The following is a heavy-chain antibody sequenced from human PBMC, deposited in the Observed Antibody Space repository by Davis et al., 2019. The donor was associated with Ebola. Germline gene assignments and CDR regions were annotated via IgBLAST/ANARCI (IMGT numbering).Heavy chain of an antibody. V-gene: IGHV3-21*01. J-gene: IGHJ6*04. CDR1: GFTVSDKY. Sequence: PGGSLRLSCAASGFTVSDKYMTWARHAPGKGLEWVSAVTSSGGGTYYADSVKGRFTISRDDAKNSLYLQMNSLRAEDTAVYFCARVDILTGYNSHFYYGMDVWGKGTTVTVSS. CDR2: VTSSGGGT. CDR3: ARVDILTGYNSHFYYGMDV. D-gene: IGHD3-9*01.